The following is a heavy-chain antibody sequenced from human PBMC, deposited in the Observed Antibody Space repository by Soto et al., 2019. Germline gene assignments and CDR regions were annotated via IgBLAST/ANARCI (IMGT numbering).Heavy chain of an antibody. CDR3: ERSIVVVTALDY. J-gene: IGHJ4*02. CDR1: GYTFTSYA. Sequence: QVQLVQSGAEAKKPGASVKVSCKASGYTFTSYAMHWVRQAPGQRLEWMGWINAGNGNTKYSQKFQGRVTITRDTSASTAYMELSSLRSEDTAVYYCERSIVVVTALDYWGQGTLFTVSS. D-gene: IGHD2-21*02. V-gene: IGHV1-3*01. CDR2: INAGNGNT.